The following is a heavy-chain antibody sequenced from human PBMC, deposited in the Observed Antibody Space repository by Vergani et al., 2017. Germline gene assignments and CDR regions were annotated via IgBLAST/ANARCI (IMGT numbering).Heavy chain of an antibody. CDR1: GGTLSSYA. J-gene: IGHJ4*02. Sequence: QVQLVQSGAEVKKPGSSVKVSCKASGGTLSSYAISWVRQAPGQGLEWMGGIIPIFGTANYAQKFQGRVTITADESTSTAYMELSSLRSDDTAVYYCARDPVGAPAYVDYWGQGTLVTVSS. CDR3: ARDPVGAPAYVDY. CDR2: IIPIFGTA. V-gene: IGHV1-69*01. D-gene: IGHD1-26*01.